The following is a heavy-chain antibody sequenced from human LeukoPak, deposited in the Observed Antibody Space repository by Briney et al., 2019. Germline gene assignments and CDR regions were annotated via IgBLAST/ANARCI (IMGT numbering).Heavy chain of an antibody. D-gene: IGHD6-19*01. J-gene: IGHJ4*02. CDR3: AKRITEAAGIYFDS. V-gene: IGHV3-23*01. CDR2: IYGGGTNT. CDR1: GFSFSSFA. Sequence: GGSLRLSCAGSGFSFSSFAMTWVRQGPGKGLEWVSTIYGGGTNTFYADSVKGRFTISREDSKNMQFLEMDTLRHEHTAVYFCAKRITEAAGIYFDSWGQGTIVTVPS.